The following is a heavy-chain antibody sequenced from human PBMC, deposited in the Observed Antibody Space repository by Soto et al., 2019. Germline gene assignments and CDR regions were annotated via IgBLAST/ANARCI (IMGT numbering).Heavy chain of an antibody. CDR2: IIPILGIA. CDR1: GGTFSSYT. CDR3: ARGGVDCSSTSCYYWYFDL. Sequence: QVQLVQSGAEVQKPGSSVKVSCKASGGTFSSYTISWVRQAPGQGLEWMGRIIPILGIANYAQKFQGRVTITADKSTSTAYMELSSLRSEDTAVYYCARGGVDCSSTSCYYWYFDLWGRGTLVTVSS. J-gene: IGHJ2*01. V-gene: IGHV1-69*02. D-gene: IGHD2-2*01.